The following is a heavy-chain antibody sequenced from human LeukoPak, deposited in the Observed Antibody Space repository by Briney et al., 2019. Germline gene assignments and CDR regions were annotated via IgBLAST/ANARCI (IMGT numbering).Heavy chain of an antibody. V-gene: IGHV4-59*01. D-gene: IGHD2-2*01. J-gene: IGHJ4*02. CDR3: ARGLTDEYYSSTSCVPFDY. Sequence: SQTLSLTCTVSGGSTSIYYWSWIRHPPGEGQEWIGYIYYSGSTNYNPSLKRRVTISVDTSKSQFSLKLSSGAAADTAVYYCARGLTDEYYSSTSCVPFDYWGQGTLVTVSS. CDR1: GGSTSIYY. CDR2: IYYSGST.